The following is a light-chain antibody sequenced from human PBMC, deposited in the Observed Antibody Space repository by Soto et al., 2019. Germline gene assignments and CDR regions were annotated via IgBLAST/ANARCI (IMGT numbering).Light chain of an antibody. CDR3: QHYNSYSEA. CDR2: ETS. Sequence: DVQMTQSPSAMSASVGDRVTIACRASQDISRFVAWFQHKPGRAPERLIYETSSLQPGVPSRFSGSGSGTEFTLAISGLQPEDFATYYCQHYNSYSEAFGQGTKVELK. CDR1: QDISRF. J-gene: IGKJ1*01. V-gene: IGKV1-17*03.